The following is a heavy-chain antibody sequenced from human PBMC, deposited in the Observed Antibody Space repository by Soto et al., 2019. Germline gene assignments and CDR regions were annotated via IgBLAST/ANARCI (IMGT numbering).Heavy chain of an antibody. CDR3: SKFGPGADY. J-gene: IGHJ4*02. V-gene: IGHV3-23*01. D-gene: IGHD3-3*01. CDR2: ISGSGYNI. Sequence: EVQLLESGGASVQPGGSVRLSCAVSGFTFSRYGMSWVRQAPGKGLEWVAHISGSGYNINYAESVKGRFTISRDNSKGSLDLQMSSLSVEDTALYYFSKFGPGADYWGQGTLVTVSS. CDR1: GFTFSRYG.